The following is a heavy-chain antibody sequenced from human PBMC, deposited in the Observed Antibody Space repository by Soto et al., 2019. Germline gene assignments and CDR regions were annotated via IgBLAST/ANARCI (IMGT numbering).Heavy chain of an antibody. Sequence: QVQLQESGPGLVKPSQTLSHTCTVSGGSISSGGYYWSWIRQHPGKGLEWFGYVYYSGRTYYNPSLESRVPISVDTAKTQFSLKLSSVTAPDTAVYYCARVRRCSGGSSDGYYWYYMDVWGKGTTVTVSS. V-gene: IGHV4-31*03. CDR2: VYYSGRT. D-gene: IGHD2-15*01. CDR3: ARVRRCSGGSSDGYYWYYMDV. CDR1: GGSISSGGYY. J-gene: IGHJ6*03.